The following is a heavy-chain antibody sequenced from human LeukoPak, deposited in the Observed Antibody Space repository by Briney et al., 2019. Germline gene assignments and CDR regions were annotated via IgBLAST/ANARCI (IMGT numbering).Heavy chain of an antibody. CDR1: GGSISRSSYY. V-gene: IGHV4-39*01. D-gene: IGHD3-10*01. CDR2: ISDSGST. J-gene: IGHJ6*02. CDR3: ARQDIWFGELVV. Sequence: SETLSLTCIVSGGSISRSSYYWGRLRQPPGKGLEWIGTISDSGSTYYSPSLKSRVTISVDTSKNQFSLKLRFVTDADTAVYYCARQDIWFGELVVWGQGTTVTVSS.